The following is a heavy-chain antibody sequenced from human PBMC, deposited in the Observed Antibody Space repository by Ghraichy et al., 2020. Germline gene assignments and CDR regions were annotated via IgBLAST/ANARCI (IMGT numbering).Heavy chain of an antibody. CDR3: AKGRRDGYNFPYLDY. J-gene: IGHJ4*02. V-gene: IGHV3-23*01. CDR1: GFTFNNYV. Sequence: GESLNISCAASGFTFNNYVMSWVRQAPGKGLEWVSSITGGGVDTHYADSVRGRFTISRDNSKDALFLHMDSLRAEDTAVYFCAKGRRDGYNFPYLDYWGQGTLVAVSS. D-gene: IGHD5-24*01. CDR2: ITGGGVDT.